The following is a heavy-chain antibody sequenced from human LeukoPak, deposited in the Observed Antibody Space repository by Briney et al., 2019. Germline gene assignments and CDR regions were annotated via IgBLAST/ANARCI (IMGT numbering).Heavy chain of an antibody. CDR1: GYTFTSYG. CDR3: TRASSGWWEHSSKYYFDY. Sequence: ASVKLSCKASGYTFTSYGISWVRQAPGQGLEWMGWISAYNGNTNYAQKLQGRVTVTTDTSTSTAYIELRSLRAGDTAVYYCTRASSGWWEHSSKYYFDYWGQGTLVTVSS. J-gene: IGHJ4*02. CDR2: ISAYNGNT. V-gene: IGHV1-18*01. D-gene: IGHD1-26*01.